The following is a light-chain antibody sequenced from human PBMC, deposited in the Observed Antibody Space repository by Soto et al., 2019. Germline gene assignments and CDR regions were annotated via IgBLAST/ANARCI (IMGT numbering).Light chain of an antibody. Sequence: IQMTQSPSSVSASVGDRVTITCRASQDISTWLAWYQQKPGKAPKLLIYGASTLQSGVPSRFSVSGSGTEFTLTIVRLKTDDSATYDGQHYNSSTWTFCQGTKVDIK. CDR3: QHYNSSTWT. CDR2: GAS. J-gene: IGKJ1*01. V-gene: IGKV1-12*01. CDR1: QDISTW.